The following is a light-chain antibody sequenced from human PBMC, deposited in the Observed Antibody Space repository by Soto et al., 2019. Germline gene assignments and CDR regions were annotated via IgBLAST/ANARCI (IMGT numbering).Light chain of an antibody. CDR1: QSVSSN. Sequence: EIVMTQSPATLSVSPGERATLSCRASQSVSSNLAWYQQKPGQAPRLRIYGASTRATGISARFSGSGSGTEFTLTISSLQSEDFAVYYCQQYNNWPLTFGGGTKVEIK. J-gene: IGKJ4*01. CDR3: QQYNNWPLT. V-gene: IGKV3-15*01. CDR2: GAS.